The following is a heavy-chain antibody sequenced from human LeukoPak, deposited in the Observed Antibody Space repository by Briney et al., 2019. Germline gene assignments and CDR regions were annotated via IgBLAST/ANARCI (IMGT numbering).Heavy chain of an antibody. CDR1: GFTFSSHW. V-gene: IGHV3-7*03. Sequence: GGSLRLSCAASGFTFSSHWMTWVRRAPGKGLEWVANINQDGSGKYYVDSVKGRFTISRDNAKNSLYLQMNSLRAEDTAVYYCARENDSGWSGPFDYWGQGTLVTVSS. CDR2: INQDGSGK. D-gene: IGHD6-19*01. J-gene: IGHJ4*02. CDR3: ARENDSGWSGPFDY.